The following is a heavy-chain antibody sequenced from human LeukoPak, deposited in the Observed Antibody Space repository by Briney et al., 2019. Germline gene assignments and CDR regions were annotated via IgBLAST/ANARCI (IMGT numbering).Heavy chain of an antibody. Sequence: GGSLRLSCVASGLSISGQWMNWVRQAPGQGLEWVANIKHDGSEEYYVDSVKGRFTISRDNSKNTLYLQMNSLRAEDTAVYYCAREIFNGFDIWGQGTMVTVSS. CDR3: AREIFNGFDI. CDR1: GLSISGQW. J-gene: IGHJ3*02. CDR2: IKHDGSEE. V-gene: IGHV3-7*01.